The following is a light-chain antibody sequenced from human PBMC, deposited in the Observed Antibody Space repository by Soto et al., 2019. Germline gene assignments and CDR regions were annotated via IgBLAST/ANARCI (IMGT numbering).Light chain of an antibody. J-gene: IGKJ1*01. CDR3: MQGIHWPPT. V-gene: IGKV2-30*01. CDR1: QSLIYSDGIAY. CDR2: KVS. Sequence: DVVMTQSPLSLPVTLGQPASISCRSSQSLIYSDGIAYLNWFHQRPGQSPRRLIYKVSNRDSGVPDRFSGSGSGTDFTLTISRVEAEDVGVYYCMQGIHWPPTFGRGTKVEIK.